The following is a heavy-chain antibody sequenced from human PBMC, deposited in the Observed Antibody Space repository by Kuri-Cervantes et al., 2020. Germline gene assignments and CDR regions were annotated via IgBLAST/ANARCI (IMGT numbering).Heavy chain of an antibody. CDR3: AKDGGLNYDFWSGLGGPYYYYGMDV. CDR2: INSDGSIT. CDR1: GFTFSSYW. V-gene: IGHV3-74*01. J-gene: IGHJ6*02. Sequence: GESLKISCAASGFTFSSYWMSWVRQAPGKGLVWVSRINSDGSITSYADSVKGRFTISRDNAKSTLYLQMSSLRAEDTAVYYCAKDGGLNYDFWSGLGGPYYYYGMDVWGQGTTVTVSS. D-gene: IGHD3-3*01.